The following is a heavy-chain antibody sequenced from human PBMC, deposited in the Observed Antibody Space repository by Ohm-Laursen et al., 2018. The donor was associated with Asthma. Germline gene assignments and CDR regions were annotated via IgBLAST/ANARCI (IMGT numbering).Heavy chain of an antibody. Sequence: SQTLSLTCTVSGGSISSGGYYWSWIRQHPGGDLEWIAYIYYIRSTFYNPSLESRATISRDTSRNQFSLKLTSVTAADTAVYYCAREVDTPTDTDAFDIWGQGTMVTVSS. J-gene: IGHJ3*02. V-gene: IGHV4-31*03. CDR3: AREVDTPTDTDAFDI. D-gene: IGHD5-18*01. CDR1: GGSISSGGYY. CDR2: IYYIRST.